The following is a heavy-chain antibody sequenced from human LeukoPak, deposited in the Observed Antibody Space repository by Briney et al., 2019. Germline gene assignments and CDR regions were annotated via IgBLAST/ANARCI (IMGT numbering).Heavy chain of an antibody. CDR2: IRYDGSNK. D-gene: IGHD3-9*01. CDR1: KFTFSSYG. CDR3: ARDRYDILTGYTFDY. Sequence: GGSLRLSCAASKFTFSSYGMHWVRQAPGKGLEWVTFIRYDGSNKYYADSVKGRFTISRDNSKNTLYLQMNSLRAEDTAVYYCARDRYDILTGYTFDYWGQGTLVTASS. J-gene: IGHJ4*02. V-gene: IGHV3-30*02.